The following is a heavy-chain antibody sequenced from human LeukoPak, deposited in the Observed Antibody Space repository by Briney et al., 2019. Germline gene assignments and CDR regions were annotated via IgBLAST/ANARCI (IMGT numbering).Heavy chain of an antibody. J-gene: IGHJ4*02. D-gene: IGHD5-18*01. CDR3: ARADTAMVIGY. V-gene: IGHV4-38-2*02. Sequence: SETLSLTCTVSGYSISSGYYWGWIRPPPGKGLEWIGSIYHSGSTYYNPSLKSRVTISVDTSKNQFSLKLSSVTAADTAVYYCARADTAMVIGYWGQGTLVTVSS. CDR2: IYHSGST. CDR1: GYSISSGYY.